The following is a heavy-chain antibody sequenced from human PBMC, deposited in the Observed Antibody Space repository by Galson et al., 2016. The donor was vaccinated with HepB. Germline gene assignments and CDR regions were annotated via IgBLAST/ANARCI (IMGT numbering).Heavy chain of an antibody. Sequence: SETLSLTCTVSSGSISTSSYYWAWIRQTPGKGLEWIGNIYYSGSTDYNPSLKSRVTMSVDTSENHFSLKLTSVTAADTAVYYCARNRAYGAKEFDFWGQGTTVTVSS. CDR1: SGSISTSSYY. V-gene: IGHV4-39*02. J-gene: IGHJ6*02. CDR3: ARNRAYGAKEFDF. D-gene: IGHD4-23*01. CDR2: IYYSGST.